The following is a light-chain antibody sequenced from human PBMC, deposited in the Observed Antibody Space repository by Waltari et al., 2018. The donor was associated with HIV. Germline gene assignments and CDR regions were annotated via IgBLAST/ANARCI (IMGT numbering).Light chain of an antibody. CDR3: LLSYGGPRV. Sequence: QAVVTQEPSLTVSPGGTVTLTCGSSTGAVTSGHSPYWFQQRPGQAPRTLIHDTSNKHCWPPARFSGSLLGGKAALTLSGAQPEDEAEYYCLLSYGGPRVFGGGTKLTVL. CDR2: DTS. CDR1: TGAVTSGHS. J-gene: IGLJ2*01. V-gene: IGLV7-46*01.